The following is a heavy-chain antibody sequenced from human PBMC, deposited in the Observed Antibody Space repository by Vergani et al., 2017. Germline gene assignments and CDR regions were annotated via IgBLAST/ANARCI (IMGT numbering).Heavy chain of an antibody. CDR3: ARHSTVEWLVKLGWIDP. CDR1: GDSSNNDDYY. Sequence: QLQLQQSGPGLVQPSQTLSLTRIVSGDSSNNDDYYWSWIRQPPGKGLEWIGYIYYSGSTYYNPSLKSRVTISVDTSKNQFSLKLSSVTAADTAVYFCARHSTVEWLVKLGWIDPWGQGILVTVSS. D-gene: IGHD6-19*01. J-gene: IGHJ5*02. CDR2: IYYSGST. V-gene: IGHV4-30-4*08.